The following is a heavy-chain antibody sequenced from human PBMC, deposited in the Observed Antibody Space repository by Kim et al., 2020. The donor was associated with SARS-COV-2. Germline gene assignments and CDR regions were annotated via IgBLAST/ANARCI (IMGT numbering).Heavy chain of an antibody. CDR3: AKTGGDGDDAGDYFDY. J-gene: IGHJ4*02. CDR2: ISGSGGST. Sequence: GGSLRLSCAASGFTFSSYAMSWVRQAPGKGLEWVSAISGSGGSTYYADSVKGRFTISRDNSKNTLYLQMNSLRAEDTAVYYCAKTGGDGDDAGDYFDYWGQGTLVTVSS. V-gene: IGHV3-23*01. D-gene: IGHD4-17*01. CDR1: GFTFSSYA.